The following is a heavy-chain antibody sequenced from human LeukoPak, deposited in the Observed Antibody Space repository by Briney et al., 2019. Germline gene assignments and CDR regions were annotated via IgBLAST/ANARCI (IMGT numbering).Heavy chain of an antibody. V-gene: IGHV1-18*01. Sequence: ASVKVSCKASGYTFSNYVLTWVRQAPGQGLEWMGRISTYTGNSNYAQKFQDRVTMTTDTSTSTAYMELRSLRSEDTAVYYCARGLYGSKSFDYWGQGTLVTVSS. D-gene: IGHD2-2*02. CDR2: ISTYTGNS. J-gene: IGHJ4*02. CDR3: ARGLYGSKSFDY. CDR1: GYTFSNYV.